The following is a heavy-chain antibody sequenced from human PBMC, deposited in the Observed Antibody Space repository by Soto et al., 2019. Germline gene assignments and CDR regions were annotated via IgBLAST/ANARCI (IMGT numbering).Heavy chain of an antibody. J-gene: IGHJ4*02. Sequence: SETLSLTCAVYGVSFSGYYWTWIRQPPGTGLEWIGEINHSGSTNYNPSLKSRVTISVDTSKNTIYLQANSLRAEDTAVYYCAREPYGDSQYFDYWGQGTPVTVSS. D-gene: IGHD1-26*01. V-gene: IGHV4-34*01. CDR1: GVSFSGYY. CDR3: AREPYGDSQYFDY. CDR2: INHSGST.